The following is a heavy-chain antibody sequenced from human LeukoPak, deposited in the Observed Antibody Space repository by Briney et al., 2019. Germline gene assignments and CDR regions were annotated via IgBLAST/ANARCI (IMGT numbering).Heavy chain of an antibody. CDR1: GFPFSSHA. D-gene: IGHD2-15*01. CDR2: ISNGKT. V-gene: IGHV3-23*01. Sequence: QTGGSLRLSCAASGFPFSSHAMSWVRQPPGKGLEWVAAISNGKTYYADSVRGRFAISRDDSTNTVYLHMNSLRDEDTALYHCVREAGYCAPVCVKTNWFDPWDQGTLVTVSS. CDR3: VREAGYCAPVCVKTNWFDP. J-gene: IGHJ5*02.